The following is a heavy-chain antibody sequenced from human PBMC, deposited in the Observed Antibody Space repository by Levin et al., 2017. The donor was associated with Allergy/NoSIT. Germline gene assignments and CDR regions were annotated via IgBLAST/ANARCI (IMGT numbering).Heavy chain of an antibody. D-gene: IGHD3-16*01. V-gene: IGHV3-21*01. CDR3: ARDLLLWGRNYGIDV. Sequence: AGGSLRLSCAASGFTFSSYSMNWVRQAPGKGLEWVSSISSSSSYIYYADSVKGRFTISRDNAKNSLYLQMNSLRAEDTAVYYCARDLLLWGRNYGIDVWGQGTTVTVSS. J-gene: IGHJ6*02. CDR2: ISSSSSYI. CDR1: GFTFSSYS.